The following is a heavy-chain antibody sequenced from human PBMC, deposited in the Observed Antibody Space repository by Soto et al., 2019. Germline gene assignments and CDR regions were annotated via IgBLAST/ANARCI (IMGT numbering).Heavy chain of an antibody. CDR3: ARGPEMATIVY. D-gene: IGHD5-12*01. CDR2: IYYSGST. J-gene: IGHJ4*02. Sequence: PSETLSLTCTVSGGSISSYYWSWIRQPPGKGLEWIGYIYYSGSTNYNPSLKSRVTISVDTSKNQFSLKLSSVTAADTAVYYCARGPEMATIVYWGLGTLVTVSS. CDR1: GGSISSYY. V-gene: IGHV4-59*01.